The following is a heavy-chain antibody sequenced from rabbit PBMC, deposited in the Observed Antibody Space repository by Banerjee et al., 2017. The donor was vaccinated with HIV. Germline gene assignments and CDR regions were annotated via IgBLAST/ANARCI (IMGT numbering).Heavy chain of an antibody. V-gene: IGHV1S40*01. CDR2: IYAGRSGSA. CDR1: GIDFSSSYY. Sequence: EESGGDLVKPGASLTLTCKASGIDFSSSYYMCWVRQAPGKGLEWIACIYAGRSGSAYYARWAKGRFTISKTSSTTVTLQMTSLTAADTATYFCARGGGEYTTSSAYLPYFNLWGPGTLVT. J-gene: IGHJ4*01. CDR3: ARGGGEYTTSSAYLPYFNL. D-gene: IGHD1-1*01.